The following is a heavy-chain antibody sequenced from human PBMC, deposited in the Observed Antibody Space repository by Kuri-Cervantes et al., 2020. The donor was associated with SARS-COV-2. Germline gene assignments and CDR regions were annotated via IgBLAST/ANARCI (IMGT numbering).Heavy chain of an antibody. V-gene: IGHV4-34*01. J-gene: IGHJ6*03. CDR2: INHSGST. CDR1: GGSLSGYY. D-gene: IGHD6-6*01. CDR3: AREGSSSANYYYYYMDV. Sequence: SQTLSLTCAVYGGSLSGYYWSWIRQPPGRGLEWIGEINHSGSTNYKASLKSRVTISVDTSKNQFSLKLSSVTAADTAVYYCAREGSSSANYYYYYMDVWGKGTTVTVSS.